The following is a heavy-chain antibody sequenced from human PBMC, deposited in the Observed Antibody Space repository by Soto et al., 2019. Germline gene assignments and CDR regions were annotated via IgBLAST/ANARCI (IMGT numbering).Heavy chain of an antibody. J-gene: IGHJ4*02. Sequence: QVHLVQSGAEVKKPGASVKVSCQASGYAFTTYGTTWVRQAPGQGLEWMGWMSAHNGNTNYAQKHQGRVTVTRDTTTSTDYMEVKSLRSDDTAVYYCARGRYGDYWGQGALVTVSS. V-gene: IGHV1-18*01. D-gene: IGHD1-1*01. CDR3: ARGRYGDY. CDR2: MSAHNGNT. CDR1: GYAFTTYG.